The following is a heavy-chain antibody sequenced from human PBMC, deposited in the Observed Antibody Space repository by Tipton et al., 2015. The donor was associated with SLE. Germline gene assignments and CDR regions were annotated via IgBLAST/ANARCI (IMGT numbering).Heavy chain of an antibody. D-gene: IGHD3-16*01. V-gene: IGHV1-18*01. CDR3: ARDGGGYTNSLDY. J-gene: IGHJ4*02. CDR1: GFMFTSYG. CDR2: TSPYNVNT. Sequence: QLVQSGGGLAQPGGSLRLSCAASGFMFTSYGISWVRQAPGQGLEWMGWTSPYNVNTIYAQKFQGRVAMTADISTSTAYLEMRSLRGDDTAVYYCARDGGGYTNSLDYWGQGTLVTVSS.